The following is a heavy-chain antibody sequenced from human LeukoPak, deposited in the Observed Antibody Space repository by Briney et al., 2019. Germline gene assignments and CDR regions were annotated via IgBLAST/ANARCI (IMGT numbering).Heavy chain of an antibody. J-gene: IGHJ4*02. CDR1: GFTFSNYG. Sequence: PGGSLRLSCSASGFTFSNYGLHWVRQAPGKGVEYVSAIDNNGDNTYYADSVKGRFTISRDNSKNTLYLQLSSLRAEDTAVYYCVRCSGGSCYQPLDYWGQGTLVTVSS. V-gene: IGHV3-64D*06. D-gene: IGHD2-15*01. CDR2: IDNNGDNT. CDR3: VRCSGGSCYQPLDY.